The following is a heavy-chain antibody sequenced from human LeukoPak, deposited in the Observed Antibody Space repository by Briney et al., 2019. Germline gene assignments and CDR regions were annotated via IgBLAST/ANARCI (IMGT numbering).Heavy chain of an antibody. D-gene: IGHD2-2*01. CDR2: IIPIFGTA. V-gene: IGHV1-69*01. Sequence: ASVKGSCKASGGTFSSYAISWVRQAPGQGLEWMGGIIPIFGTANYAQKFQGRVTITADESTSTAYMELSSLRSEDTAVYYCASSLGYCSSTSCLDYGYWGQGTLVTVSS. J-gene: IGHJ4*02. CDR1: GGTFSSYA. CDR3: ASSLGYCSSTSCLDYGY.